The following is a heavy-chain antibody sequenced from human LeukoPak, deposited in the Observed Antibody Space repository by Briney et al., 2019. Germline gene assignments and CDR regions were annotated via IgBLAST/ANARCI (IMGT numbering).Heavy chain of an antibody. CDR3: ARDGAAADFDY. Sequence: GGSLRLSCAASGFTFSNYWMHWVRQAPGKGLVWVSRINSDGSGTTYADSVRGRFTTSRDNAKNTLYLQVNSLRAEDTAVYYCARDGAAADFDYWGQGTLVTVSS. D-gene: IGHD6-13*01. CDR1: GFTFSNYW. J-gene: IGHJ4*02. CDR2: INSDGSGT. V-gene: IGHV3-74*01.